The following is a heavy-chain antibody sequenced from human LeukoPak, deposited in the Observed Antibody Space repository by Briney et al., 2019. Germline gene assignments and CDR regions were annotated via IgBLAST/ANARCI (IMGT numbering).Heavy chain of an antibody. CDR3: ARLSVSGYGGPRATAY. CDR2: IYYSGST. Sequence: SETLSLTCTVSGGSISSSSYYWGWIRQPPGKGLEWIGSIYYSGSTYYNPSLKSRVTISVDTSKNQFSLKLSSVTAADTAVYYCARLSVSGYGGPRATAYWGQGTLVTVSS. D-gene: IGHD4-23*01. CDR1: GGSISSSSYY. V-gene: IGHV4-39*01. J-gene: IGHJ4*02.